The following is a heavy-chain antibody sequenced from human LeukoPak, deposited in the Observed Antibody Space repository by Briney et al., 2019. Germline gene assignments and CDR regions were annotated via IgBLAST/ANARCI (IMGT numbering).Heavy chain of an antibody. Sequence: GGSLRLSCAASGFTLSGYEMNWVRQAPGGGLEWVSYISASGSTIHYADSVKGRFIISRDNAKKSLYLQMNSLRAEDTAVYHCARVRVLAMDVWGQGTTVIVSS. CDR3: ARVRVLAMDV. CDR2: ISASGSTI. CDR1: GFTLSGYE. J-gene: IGHJ6*02. D-gene: IGHD4-17*01. V-gene: IGHV3-48*03.